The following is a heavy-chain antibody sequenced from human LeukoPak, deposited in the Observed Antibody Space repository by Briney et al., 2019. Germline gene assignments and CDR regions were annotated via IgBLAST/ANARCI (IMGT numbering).Heavy chain of an antibody. CDR2: IRSETYGGTT. CDR3: SRPVGATYYFDC. Sequence: GGSLRLSCKASGFIFGDYAMSWFRQAPGKGLEWVGFIRSETYGGTTEYAASVRGRFTISRDDSKSIAYLQMNSLKTEDTALYYCSRPVGATYYFDCWGQGTLVTVSS. CDR1: GFIFGDYA. J-gene: IGHJ4*02. V-gene: IGHV3-49*03. D-gene: IGHD1-26*01.